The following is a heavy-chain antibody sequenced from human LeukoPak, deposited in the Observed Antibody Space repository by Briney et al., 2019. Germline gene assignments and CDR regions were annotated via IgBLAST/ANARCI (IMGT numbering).Heavy chain of an antibody. CDR3: TGHNFDSGVKFDY. Sequence: GGSLRLSCVVSGFTFSGSAVHWVRQASGKGLEWVGRIRSKDNNYATAYAASVKGRFTISRDDSKNTPYLQITSLKTEDTAVSYCTGHNFDSGVKFDYWGQGTLVTVSS. V-gene: IGHV3-73*01. CDR1: GFTFSGSA. J-gene: IGHJ4*02. D-gene: IGHD2-15*01. CDR2: IRSKDNNYAT.